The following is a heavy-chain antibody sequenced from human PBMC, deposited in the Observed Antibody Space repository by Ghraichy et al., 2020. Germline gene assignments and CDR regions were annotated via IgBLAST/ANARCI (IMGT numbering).Heavy chain of an antibody. J-gene: IGHJ4*02. CDR3: ARPGVVRDGFPPSYFDY. CDR2: ISYDGSNK. Sequence: GGSLNISCAASGFTFSSYAMHWARQAPGKGLEWVAVISYDGSNKYYADSVKGRFTISRDNSKNTLYLQMNSLRAEDTAVYYCARPGVVRDGFPPSYFDYWGQGTLVTVSS. V-gene: IGHV3-30-3*01. CDR1: GFTFSSYA. D-gene: IGHD2-15*01.